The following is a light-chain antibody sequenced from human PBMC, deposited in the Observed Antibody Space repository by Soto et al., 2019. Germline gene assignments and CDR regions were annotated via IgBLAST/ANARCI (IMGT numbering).Light chain of an antibody. Sequence: EIVLTQSPGTLSLSPGERATLTCRASKSVTSSYLAWYQQKPGQAPRLLMYGASSRATGIPDRFSGSGSGTDFTLTISRLEPEDFAVYYCQQYGSSPLTFGPGTKVDIK. CDR3: QQYGSSPLT. CDR1: KSVTSSY. J-gene: IGKJ3*01. CDR2: GAS. V-gene: IGKV3-20*01.